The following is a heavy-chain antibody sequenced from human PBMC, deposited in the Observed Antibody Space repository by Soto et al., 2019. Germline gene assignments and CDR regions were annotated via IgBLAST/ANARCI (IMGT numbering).Heavy chain of an antibody. Sequence: SVKGSCKASGGTFSSYAISWVRLAPGQGLEWMGGIIPIFGTANYAQKFQGRVTITADESTSTAYMELSSLRSEDTAVYYCAQGGDVYCSGGSCYSTNWFDPWGQGTLVTVSS. J-gene: IGHJ5*02. V-gene: IGHV1-69*13. CDR3: AQGGDVYCSGGSCYSTNWFDP. CDR2: IIPIFGTA. CDR1: GGTFSSYA. D-gene: IGHD2-15*01.